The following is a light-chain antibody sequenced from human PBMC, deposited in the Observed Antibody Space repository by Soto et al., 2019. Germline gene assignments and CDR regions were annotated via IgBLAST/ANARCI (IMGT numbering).Light chain of an antibody. Sequence: QSALTQPASVSGSPGQSITISCTGTSSDVGNNNFVSWYQQYPGKAPRLMIYEVSNRPSGVSERFAGSKSGNTASLTISGLQAEDEADYYCCSYAGRYTYVFGTGTKLTVL. CDR3: CSYAGRYTYV. V-gene: IGLV2-23*02. J-gene: IGLJ1*01. CDR2: EVS. CDR1: SSDVGNNNF.